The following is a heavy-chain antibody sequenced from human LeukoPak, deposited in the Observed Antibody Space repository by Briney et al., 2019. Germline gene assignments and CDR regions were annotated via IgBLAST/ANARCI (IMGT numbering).Heavy chain of an antibody. CDR1: GFTFDDYG. CDR2: IKQDGSEK. J-gene: IGHJ3*02. D-gene: IGHD2-2*01. Sequence: GGSLRLSCAASGFTFDDYGMSWVRQAPGRGLEWVANIKQDGSEKYYVDSVKGRFTISRDNAKNSLYLQMNSLRAEDTAVYYCARGYYAHAFDIWGQGTMVTVSS. V-gene: IGHV3-7*01. CDR3: ARGYYAHAFDI.